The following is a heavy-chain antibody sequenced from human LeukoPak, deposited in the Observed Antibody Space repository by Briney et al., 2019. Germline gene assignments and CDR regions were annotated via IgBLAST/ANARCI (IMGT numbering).Heavy chain of an antibody. CDR1: GFTFSSYA. D-gene: IGHD4-23*01. Sequence: GGSLRLSCAASGFTFSSYAMHWVRQAPGKGLEWVAVISYDGSNKYYADSVKGRFTSSRDNSKNTLYLQMNSLRAEDTAVYYCARTGVTLYYYMDVWGKGTTVTVSS. CDR2: ISYDGSNK. CDR3: ARTGVTLYYYMDV. J-gene: IGHJ6*03. V-gene: IGHV3-30*01.